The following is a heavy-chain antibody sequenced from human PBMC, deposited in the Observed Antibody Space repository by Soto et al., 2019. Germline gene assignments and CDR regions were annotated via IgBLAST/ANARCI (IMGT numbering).Heavy chain of an antibody. CDR2: IDPSDSQT. J-gene: IGHJ4*02. D-gene: IGHD3-22*01. CDR1: GYRIAVYW. CDR3: ARQIYDSDTGPNFQYYFDS. V-gene: IGHV5-10-1*01. Sequence: GESLKISCKGSGYRIAVYWITWVRQKPGKGLEWMGRIDPSDSQTYYSPSFQGHVTISVTKSITTVFLQWSSLRASDTAMYYCARQIYDSDTGPNFQYYFDSWGQGTPVTVSS.